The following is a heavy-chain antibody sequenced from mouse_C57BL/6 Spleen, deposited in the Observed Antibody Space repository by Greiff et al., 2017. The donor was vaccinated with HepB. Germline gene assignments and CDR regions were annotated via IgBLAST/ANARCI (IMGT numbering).Heavy chain of an antibody. CDR1: GYAFTNYL. CDR2: INPGSGGT. CDR3: ARGDYYGSRGYFDY. V-gene: IGHV1-54*01. D-gene: IGHD1-1*01. J-gene: IGHJ2*01. Sequence: QVQLQQSGAELVRPGTSVKVSCKASGYAFTNYLIEWVKQRPGQGLEWIGVINPGSGGTNYNEKFKGKATLTADKSSSTAYMQLSSLTSEDSAVYFCARGDYYGSRGYFDYWGQGTTLTVSS.